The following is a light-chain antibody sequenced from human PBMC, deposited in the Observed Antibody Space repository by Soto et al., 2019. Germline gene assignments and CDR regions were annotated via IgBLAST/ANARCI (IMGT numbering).Light chain of an antibody. J-gene: IGKJ4*01. Sequence: IVMTQSPDSLAVSLCDRATINCKCSQSVLYSSNNKNYLAWYQQKPGQPPKLLIYWASTRESGVPDRFSGSGSGTDFTLTISSLQAEDVAVYYCQQYYSTPLTFGGGTKV. CDR2: WAS. V-gene: IGKV4-1*01. CDR3: QQYYSTPLT. CDR1: QSVLYSSNNKNY.